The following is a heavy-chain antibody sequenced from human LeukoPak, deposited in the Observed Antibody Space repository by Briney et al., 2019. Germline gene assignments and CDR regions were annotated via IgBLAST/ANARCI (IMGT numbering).Heavy chain of an antibody. Sequence: PGGSLRLSCAASGFTFTTYAMNWVRQAPGKGLEWVSAISGSRSSTYYADSVKGRFTISRDNSKHTLYLQMNSLRAEDRAVYYCARGGTMYYGSGNFDYWGQGTLVTVSS. J-gene: IGHJ4*02. D-gene: IGHD3-10*01. CDR1: GFTFTTYA. CDR3: ARGGTMYYGSGNFDY. V-gene: IGHV3-23*01. CDR2: ISGSRSST.